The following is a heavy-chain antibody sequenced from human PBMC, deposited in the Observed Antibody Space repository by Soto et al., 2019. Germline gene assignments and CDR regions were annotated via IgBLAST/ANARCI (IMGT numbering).Heavy chain of an antibody. V-gene: IGHV3-33*01. Sequence: QVQLVESGGGVVQPGRSLRLSCAASGFTFSSYGMHWVRQAPGKGLEWVAVIWYDGSNKYYADSVKGRFTISRDNSKNTLYLQMNSLRVEDTAVYYCARKYCSGGSCYSDPFQHWGQGTLVTVSS. CDR2: IWYDGSNK. CDR1: GFTFSSYG. CDR3: ARKYCSGGSCYSDPFQH. J-gene: IGHJ1*01. D-gene: IGHD2-15*01.